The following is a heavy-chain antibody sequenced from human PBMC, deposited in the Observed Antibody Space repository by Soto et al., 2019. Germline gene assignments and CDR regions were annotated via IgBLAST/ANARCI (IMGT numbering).Heavy chain of an antibody. CDR2: IYHSGIT. Sequence: PSETLSLTCAVSGGSISSSNWWSWVRQPPGKGLEWIGEIYHSGITNYNPSLKRRVSISVDKSKNQLSLKLSSVTAADTAVYYCSSHYHYGMDVWGQGTTVTVSS. V-gene: IGHV4-4*02. CDR3: SSHYHYGMDV. CDR1: GGSISSSNW. J-gene: IGHJ6*02.